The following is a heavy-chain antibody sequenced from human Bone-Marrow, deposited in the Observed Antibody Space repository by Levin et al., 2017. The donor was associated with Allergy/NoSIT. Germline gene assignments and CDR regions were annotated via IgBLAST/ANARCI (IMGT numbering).Heavy chain of an antibody. D-gene: IGHD1-26*01. V-gene: IGHV1-69*04. Sequence: SVKVSCKASGGTFSSYIFTWVRQAPGQGLEWMGRIIPIADIINYAQKFQGRVTITADKSTSTVYMEVSSLRSDDTAVYYCAREGVGATYDFWGQGTLVTVSS. CDR1: GGTFSSYI. J-gene: IGHJ4*02. CDR3: AREGVGATYDF. CDR2: IIPIADII.